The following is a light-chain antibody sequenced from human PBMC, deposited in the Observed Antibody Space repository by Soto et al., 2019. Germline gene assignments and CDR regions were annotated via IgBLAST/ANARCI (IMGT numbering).Light chain of an antibody. CDR2: SNN. J-gene: IGLJ3*02. CDR3: AAWDDSLNGQGV. V-gene: IGLV1-44*01. Sequence: QSVLTQPPSASGTPGQRVTISCSGSSSNIGSNSVSWYQQLPGTAPKLLIYSNNQRPSRVPDRFSGSKSGTSASLAISGLQSEDEAGYYCAAWDDSLNGQGVFGGGTKLTVL. CDR1: SSNIGSNS.